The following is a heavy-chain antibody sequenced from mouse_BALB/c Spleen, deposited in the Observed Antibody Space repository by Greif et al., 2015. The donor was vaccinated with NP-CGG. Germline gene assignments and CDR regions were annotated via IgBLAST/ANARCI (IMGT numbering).Heavy chain of an antibody. J-gene: IGHJ4*01. Sequence: EVHLVESGGGLVKPGGSLKLSCAASGFTFSSYAMSWVRQTPEKRLEWVASISSGGSTYYPDSVKGRFTISRDNARNILYLQMSSLRSEDTAMYYCAREITTVVAYYAMDYWGQGTSVTVSS. V-gene: IGHV5-6-5*01. D-gene: IGHD1-1*01. CDR2: ISSGGST. CDR3: AREITTVVAYYAMDY. CDR1: GFTFSSYA.